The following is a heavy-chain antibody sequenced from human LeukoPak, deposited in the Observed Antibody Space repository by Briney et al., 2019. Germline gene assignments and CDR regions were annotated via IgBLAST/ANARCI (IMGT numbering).Heavy chain of an antibody. CDR2: IYYSGST. J-gene: IGHJ5*02. CDR1: GGSISSYY. CDR3: ARHLGVSMVRGVNNWFDP. V-gene: IGHV4-59*08. Sequence: SETLSLTCTVSGGSISSYYWSWIRQPPGKGLEWIGYIYYSGSTNYNPSLKSRVTISVDTSKNQFFLKLSSVTAADTAVYYCARHLGVSMVRGVNNWFDPWGQGTLVTVSS. D-gene: IGHD3-10*01.